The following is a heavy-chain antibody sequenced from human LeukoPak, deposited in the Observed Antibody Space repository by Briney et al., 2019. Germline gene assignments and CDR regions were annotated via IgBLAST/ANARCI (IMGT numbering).Heavy chain of an antibody. CDR3: ARGGGGAKAFYFDY. J-gene: IGHJ4*02. CDR1: GFTFSSYA. CDR2: IDNNGIT. D-gene: IGHD1-26*01. Sequence: NTGGSLRLSCAASGFTFSSYAMSWIRQSPGKGLEWIGEIDNNGITNYNPSLKSRVTMSVDTTRKRFSLRLTSESAADTGVYYCARGGGGAKAFYFDYWGQGSLVTVSS. V-gene: IGHV4-34*01.